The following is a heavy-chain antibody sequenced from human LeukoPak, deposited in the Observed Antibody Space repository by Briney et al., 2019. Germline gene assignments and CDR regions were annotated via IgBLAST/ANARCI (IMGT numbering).Heavy chain of an antibody. CDR1: GGSISSGSYY. CDR3: ARLGRNYYYDSSGYFLPPDY. J-gene: IGHJ4*02. D-gene: IGHD3-22*01. CDR2: IYYSGST. Sequence: SETLSLTCTVSGGSISSGSYYWGWIRQPPGKGLEWIGSIYYSGSTYYNPSLKSRVTISVDTSKNQFSLKLSSVTAADTAVYYCARLGRNYYYDSSGYFLPPDYWGQGTLVTVSS. V-gene: IGHV4-39*01.